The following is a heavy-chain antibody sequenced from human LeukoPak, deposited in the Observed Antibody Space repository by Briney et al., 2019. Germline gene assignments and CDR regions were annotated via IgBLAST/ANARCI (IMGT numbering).Heavy chain of an antibody. Sequence: SETLSLTCAVYGGSFSGYYWSWIRQPPGKGLEWIGEINHSGSTNYNPSLKSRVTISVGTSKNQFSLKLSSVTAADTAVYYCARDNVPSTTWVGLRLRRRLNSYFDYWGQGTLVTVSS. J-gene: IGHJ4*02. CDR2: INHSGST. D-gene: IGHD5-12*01. CDR3: ARDNVPSTTWVGLRLRRRLNSYFDY. CDR1: GGSFSGYY. V-gene: IGHV4-34*01.